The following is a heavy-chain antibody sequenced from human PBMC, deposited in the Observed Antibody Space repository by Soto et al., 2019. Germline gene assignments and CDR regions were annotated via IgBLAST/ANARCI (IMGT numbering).Heavy chain of an antibody. Sequence: GGSLRLSCAASGFTFSSYAMSWVRQAPGKGLEWVSAISGSGGSTYYADSVKGRFTISRDNSKNTLYLQMNSLRAEDTAVYYCAKDGVLGPYYYYGMDVWGQGTTVTVSS. CDR2: ISGSGGST. CDR1: GFTFSSYA. V-gene: IGHV3-23*01. CDR3: AKDGVLGPYYYYGMDV. D-gene: IGHD3-16*01. J-gene: IGHJ6*02.